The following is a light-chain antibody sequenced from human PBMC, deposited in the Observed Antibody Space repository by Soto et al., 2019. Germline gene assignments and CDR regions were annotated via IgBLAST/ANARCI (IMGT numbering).Light chain of an antibody. CDR2: GAS. V-gene: IGKV3-20*01. Sequence: EIVLTQSPGTLSLSPGERATLSCRASQSVSSSYLAWYQQKPGQAPRLLIYGASSRATGVPDRLSGSGSGTDFTLTISRLEPEDFAVYYCQQYVISPWTFGQGTKVEIK. CDR3: QQYVISPWT. J-gene: IGKJ1*01. CDR1: QSVSSSY.